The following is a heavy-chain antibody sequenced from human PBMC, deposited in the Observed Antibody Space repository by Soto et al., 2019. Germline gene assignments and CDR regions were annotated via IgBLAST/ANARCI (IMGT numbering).Heavy chain of an antibody. CDR3: ARESRYSYGHEGRFDY. CDR1: GFTFSSYW. V-gene: IGHV3-74*01. J-gene: IGHJ4*02. D-gene: IGHD5-18*01. CDR2: INSDGSST. Sequence: GGSLRLSCAASGFTFSSYWMHWVRQAPGKGLVWVSRINSDGSSTSYADSVKGRFTISRDNAKNTLYLQMNSLRAEDTAVYYCARESRYSYGHEGRFDYWGQGTLVTVSS.